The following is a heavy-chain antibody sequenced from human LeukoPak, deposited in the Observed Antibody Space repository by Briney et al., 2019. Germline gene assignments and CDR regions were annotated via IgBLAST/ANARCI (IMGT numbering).Heavy chain of an antibody. CDR3: ARDGEDGIVVVPAAGGNY. D-gene: IGHD2-2*01. CDR1: GGTFSSYA. V-gene: IGHV1-69*04. Sequence: SVKVSCKASGGTFSSYAISWVRQAPGQGLEWMGRILPILGMANYGQKFQGRVTITADKSTSTAYMELSSLRSEDTAVYYCARDGEDGIVVVPAAGGNYWGQGTLVTVSS. CDR2: ILPILGMA. J-gene: IGHJ4*02.